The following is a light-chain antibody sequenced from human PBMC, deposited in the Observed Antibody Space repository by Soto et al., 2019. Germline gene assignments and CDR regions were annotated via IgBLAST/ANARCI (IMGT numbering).Light chain of an antibody. V-gene: IGLV1-40*01. Sequence: QSVLTQPPSVSGAPGQRVTISCTGSSSNIGAGYDVHWYLQLPGTAPKLLVYGDTNRPSGVPDRFSGSKSGTSASLAITGLQAEDEADYYCQSYDIGLVGLIFGAGTKLTVL. CDR2: GDT. J-gene: IGLJ2*01. CDR1: SSNIGAGYD. CDR3: QSYDIGLVGLI.